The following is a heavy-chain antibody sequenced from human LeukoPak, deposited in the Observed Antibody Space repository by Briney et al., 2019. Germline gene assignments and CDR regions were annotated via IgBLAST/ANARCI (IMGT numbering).Heavy chain of an antibody. CDR2: IYTSGST. D-gene: IGHD6-19*01. CDR1: GGSISSGSYY. CDR3: ARGYSSGWGYYYYYMDV. V-gene: IGHV4-61*02. J-gene: IGHJ6*03. Sequence: SETLSLTCTVSGGSISSGSYYWSWIRQPAGKGLEWIGRIYTSGSTNYNPSLKSRVTMSVDTSKNQFSLKLSSVTAADTAVYYCARGYSSGWGYYYYYMDVWGKGTTVTISS.